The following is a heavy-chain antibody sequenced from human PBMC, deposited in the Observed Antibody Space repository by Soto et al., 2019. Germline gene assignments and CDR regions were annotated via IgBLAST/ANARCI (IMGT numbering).Heavy chain of an antibody. V-gene: IGHV1-3*01. CDR1: GYNFRTYY. D-gene: IGHD3-10*01. CDR3: ARGPSSGAFDY. CDR2: INPDNGNT. J-gene: IGHJ4*02. Sequence: ASVKVSCKSSGYNFRTYYLHWMRQAPGQRLEWIGWINPDNGNTRYSQTFQGRVTLTRDTSANSVYMELSGLTSEDTAMYYCARGPSSGAFDYWGQGTLVTVSS.